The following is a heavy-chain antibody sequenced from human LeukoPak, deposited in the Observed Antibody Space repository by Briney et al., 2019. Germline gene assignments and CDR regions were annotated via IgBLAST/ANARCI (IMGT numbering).Heavy chain of an antibody. V-gene: IGHV4-59*01. CDR1: GGSISSYY. Sequence: SETLSLTCTVPGGSISSYYWSWIRQPPRKGLEWIGYIYYSGSTNYNPSLKSRVTISVDTSKNQFSLKLSSVTAADTAVYYCARESRYSSSPYYYYGMDVWGQGTTVTVSS. D-gene: IGHD6-6*01. CDR3: ARESRYSSSPYYYYGMDV. CDR2: IYYSGST. J-gene: IGHJ6*02.